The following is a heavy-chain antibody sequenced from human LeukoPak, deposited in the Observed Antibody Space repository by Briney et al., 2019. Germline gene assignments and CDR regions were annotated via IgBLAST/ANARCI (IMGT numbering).Heavy chain of an antibody. Sequence: SETLSLTCTVSGGSISSYYWSWIRQTPGKGLEWIGYIYYSGRTNYNPSLKSRVTISVDTSKNQFSLKLSSVTAADTAVYYCARESELMVYAISWGQGTLVTVSS. D-gene: IGHD2-8*01. J-gene: IGHJ4*02. CDR3: ARESELMVYAIS. V-gene: IGHV4-59*12. CDR1: GGSISSYY. CDR2: IYYSGRT.